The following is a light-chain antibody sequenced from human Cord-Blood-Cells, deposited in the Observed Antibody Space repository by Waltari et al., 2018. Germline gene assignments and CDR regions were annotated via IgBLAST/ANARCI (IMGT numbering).Light chain of an antibody. CDR2: EVS. Sequence: QSALTQPASVSGSPGQSITISCTGTSSDVGGYHYAPWYQQHPGKAPKLMIYEVSNRPSGVSNRFSGSKSGNTASLTISGLQAEDEADYYCSSYTSSSTYVFGTGTKVTVL. J-gene: IGLJ1*01. CDR3: SSYTSSSTYV. CDR1: SSDVGGYHY. V-gene: IGLV2-14*01.